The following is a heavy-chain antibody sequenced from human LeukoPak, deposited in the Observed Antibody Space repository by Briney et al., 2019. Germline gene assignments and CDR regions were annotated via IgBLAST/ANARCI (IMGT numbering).Heavy chain of an antibody. V-gene: IGHV1-2*04. CDR2: INPNSGGT. CDR3: ARGDSSGWDWFDP. D-gene: IGHD6-19*01. CDR1: GYTFTSYY. Sequence: ASVKVSCKASGYTFTSYYMHWVRQAPGQGLEWMGWINPNSGGTNYAQKFQGWVTMTRDTSISTAYMELSRLRPDDTAVYYCARGDSSGWDWFDPWGQGTLVTVSS. J-gene: IGHJ5*02.